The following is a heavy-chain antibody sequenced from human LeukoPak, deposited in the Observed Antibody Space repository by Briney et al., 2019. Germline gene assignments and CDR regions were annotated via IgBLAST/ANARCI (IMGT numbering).Heavy chain of an antibody. Sequence: SETLSLTCTVSVFSGNNFYWDWLRQPAGAGLEWIGRIFSRGIPNYNPSLKSRVTISVDTSKNQFALKLTSVTAADSAVYYCARGREYGYFFDSWGQGTLVTVSS. V-gene: IGHV4-4*07. CDR2: IFSRGIP. D-gene: IGHD4-17*01. CDR3: ARGREYGYFFDS. CDR1: VFSGNNFY. J-gene: IGHJ4*02.